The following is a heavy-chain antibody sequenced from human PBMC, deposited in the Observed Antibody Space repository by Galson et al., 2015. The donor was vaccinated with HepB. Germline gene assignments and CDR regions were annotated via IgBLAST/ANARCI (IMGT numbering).Heavy chain of an antibody. Sequence: SETLSLTCAVYGGSFSGYYWSWIRQPPGKGLEWIGEINHSGSTNYNPSLKSRVTISVDTSKNQFSLKLSSVTAADTAVYYCARVAGDSSSMDLGDFDYWGQGTLVTVSS. CDR2: INHSGST. J-gene: IGHJ4*02. CDR3: ARVAGDSSSMDLGDFDY. D-gene: IGHD6-6*01. V-gene: IGHV4-34*01. CDR1: GGSFSGYY.